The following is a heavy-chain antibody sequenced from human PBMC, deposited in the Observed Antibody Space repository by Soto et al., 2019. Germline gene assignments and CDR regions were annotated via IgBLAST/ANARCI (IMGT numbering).Heavy chain of an antibody. CDR1: GYTFISYD. V-gene: IGHV1-8*01. Sequence: ASVKVSCKASGYTFISYDINWVRQATGQGLEWMGWMNPNSGNTGYAQKFQVRVTMTRNTSISTAYLELSSLRSDDTAVYYCAFGSGSKYFQQWGQGTLVTVSS. D-gene: IGHD3-10*01. CDR3: AFGSGSKYFQQ. J-gene: IGHJ1*01. CDR2: MNPNSGNT.